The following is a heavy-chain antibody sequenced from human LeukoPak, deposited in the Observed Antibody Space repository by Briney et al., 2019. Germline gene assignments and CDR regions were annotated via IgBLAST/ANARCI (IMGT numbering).Heavy chain of an antibody. CDR1: GYTFTDDY. V-gene: IGHV1-2*02. J-gene: IGHJ4*02. Sequence: ASVKVSCKASGYTFTDDYVHWVRQAPGQGLEWMGWINPNSGVTNYAQKFQGRVTMTRDMSISTAYMELRSLRSDDTAVYYCAREYSSSSDNWGQGTLVTVSS. CDR2: INPNSGVT. CDR3: AREYSSSSDN. D-gene: IGHD6-6*01.